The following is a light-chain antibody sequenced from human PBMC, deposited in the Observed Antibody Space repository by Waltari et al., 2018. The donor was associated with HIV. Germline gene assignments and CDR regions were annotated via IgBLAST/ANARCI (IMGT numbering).Light chain of an antibody. CDR1: QTVNKW. CDR3: QQYNSLPWT. CDR2: QSS. J-gene: IGKJ1*01. Sequence: DIQSTQSPSTLSTSVGDRVIITCRASQTVNKWLAWYQQKLGRATRVIIYQSSTLENGVPSRFSGSSAGVDFTLTISSLQPEDLGTYYCQQYNSLPWTFGQGTRVEV. V-gene: IGKV1-5*03.